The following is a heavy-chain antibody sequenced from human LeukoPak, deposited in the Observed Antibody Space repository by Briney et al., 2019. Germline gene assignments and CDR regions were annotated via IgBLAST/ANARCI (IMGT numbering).Heavy chain of an antibody. CDR3: ARGGFWAPVIYYYYGMDV. D-gene: IGHD3-16*01. J-gene: IGHJ6*02. CDR1: GYTFTSYA. CDR2: IIPIFGTA. Sequence: SVKVSCKTYGYTFTSYAISWVRQAPGQGLEWMGGIIPIFGTANYAQKFQGRVTITADESTSTAYMELSSLRSEDTAVYYCARGGFWAPVIYYYYGMDVWGQGTTVTVSS. V-gene: IGHV1-69*13.